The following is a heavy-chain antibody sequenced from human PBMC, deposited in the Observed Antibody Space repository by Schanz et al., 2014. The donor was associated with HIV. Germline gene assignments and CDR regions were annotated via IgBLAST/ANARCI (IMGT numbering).Heavy chain of an antibody. Sequence: QVQLVQSGAEVKKPGASVKVSCRASGYAFTDYFIHWVRQAPGQGLEWIGWINPNSGGTNYAQKFQGRVTMTRDTSISTAYMELSRLRSDDTAVYYCARGRETVTTYFDFWGQGTLVTVSS. V-gene: IGHV1-2*02. D-gene: IGHD4-17*01. CDR2: INPNSGGT. CDR1: GYAFTDYF. J-gene: IGHJ4*02. CDR3: ARGRETVTTYFDF.